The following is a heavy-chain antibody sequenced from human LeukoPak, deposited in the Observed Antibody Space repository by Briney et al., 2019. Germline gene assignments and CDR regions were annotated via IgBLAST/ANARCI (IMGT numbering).Heavy chain of an antibody. CDR2: IYLSGST. CDR1: GYSISSGYY. D-gene: IGHD3-3*01. CDR3: ARRYYDFWSGYYPAAFDI. Sequence: SETLSLTCAVSGYSISSGYYWGWIRQPPGKGLEWIGSIYLSGSTYYNPSLKSRVTISVDTSKNQFSLKLSSVTAADTAVYYCARRYYDFWSGYYPAAFDIWGQGTMVTVSS. J-gene: IGHJ3*02. V-gene: IGHV4-38-2*01.